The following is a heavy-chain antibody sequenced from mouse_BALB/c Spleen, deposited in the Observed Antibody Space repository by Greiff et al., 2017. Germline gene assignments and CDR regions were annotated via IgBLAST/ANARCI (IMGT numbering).Heavy chain of an antibody. CDR1: GYTFTSYT. V-gene: IGHV1-4*01. Sequence: VKLMESGAELARPGASVKMSCKASGYTFTSYTMHWVKQRPGQGLEWIGYINPSSGYTNYNQKFKDKATLTADKSSSTAYMQLSSLTSEDSAVYYCARDGYDGYFDVWGAGTTVTVSS. CDR3: ARDGYDGYFDV. J-gene: IGHJ1*01. CDR2: INPSSGYT. D-gene: IGHD2-2*01.